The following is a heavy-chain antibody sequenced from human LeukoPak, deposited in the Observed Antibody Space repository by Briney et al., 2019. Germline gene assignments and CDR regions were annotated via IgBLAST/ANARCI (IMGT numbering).Heavy chain of an antibody. CDR2: INPNSGGT. CDR3: ARAGTGITGTTDPYYFDY. Sequence: ASVKVSCKASGYTFTGYYMHWVRQAPGQGLEWMGWINPNSGGTNYAQKFQGRVTITADKSTSTAYMELSSLRSEDTAVYYCARAGTGITGTTDPYYFDYWGQGTLVTVSS. CDR1: GYTFTGYY. D-gene: IGHD1-7*01. V-gene: IGHV1-2*02. J-gene: IGHJ4*02.